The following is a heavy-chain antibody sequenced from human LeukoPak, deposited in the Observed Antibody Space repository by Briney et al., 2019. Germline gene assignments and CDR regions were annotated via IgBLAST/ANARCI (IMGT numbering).Heavy chain of an antibody. CDR3: ARAGNGILTGYFQNWYFDL. J-gene: IGHJ2*01. V-gene: IGHV4-30-4*01. D-gene: IGHD3-9*01. Sequence: SETLSLTCTVSGGXISSGDYYWSWIRQPPGKGLEWIGYIYYSGSTYYNPSLKSRVTISVDTSKNQFSLKLSSVTAADTAVYYCARAGNGILTGYFQNWYFDLWGRGILVTVSS. CDR2: IYYSGST. CDR1: GGXISSGDYY.